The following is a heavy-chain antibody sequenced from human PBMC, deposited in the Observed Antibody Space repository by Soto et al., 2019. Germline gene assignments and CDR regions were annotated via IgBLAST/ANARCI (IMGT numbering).Heavy chain of an antibody. Sequence: PSETLSLTCAVSGGSISSGGYSWSWIRQPPGKGLEWIGYIYHSGSTYYNPSLKSRVTISVDRSKNQFSLKLSSVTAADTAVYYCARVSYSSGGPLDYWGQGTLVTVSS. J-gene: IGHJ4*02. CDR2: IYHSGST. CDR1: GGSISSGGYS. CDR3: ARVSYSSGGPLDY. D-gene: IGHD6-19*01. V-gene: IGHV4-30-2*01.